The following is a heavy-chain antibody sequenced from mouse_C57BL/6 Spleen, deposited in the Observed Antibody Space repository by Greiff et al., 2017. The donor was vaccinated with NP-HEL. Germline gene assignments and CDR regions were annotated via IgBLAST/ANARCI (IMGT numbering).Heavy chain of an antibody. V-gene: IGHV10-1*01. D-gene: IGHD2-3*01. CDR3: VRGDGLFAY. J-gene: IGHJ3*01. CDR1: GFSFNTYA. Sequence: GGGLVQPKGSLKLSCAASGFSFNTYAMNWVRQAPGKGLEWVARIRSKSNNYATYYADSVKDRFTISRDDSESMLYLQMNNLKTEDTAMYYCVRGDGLFAYWGQGTLVTVSA. CDR2: IRSKSNNYAT.